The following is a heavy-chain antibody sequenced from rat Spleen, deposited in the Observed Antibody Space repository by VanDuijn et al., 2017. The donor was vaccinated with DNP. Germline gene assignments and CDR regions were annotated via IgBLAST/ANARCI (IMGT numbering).Heavy chain of an antibody. Sequence: EVQLVESGGGFVQPGRSLKLSCTASGFTFSDYNMAWVRQAPKKGLEWVATISYDGSSTYYRDSVKGRFTISRDNAKSTLYLQMDSLRSEDTATYYCARYYPGISAMDAWGQGTSVTVSS. J-gene: IGHJ4*01. D-gene: IGHD1-4*01. CDR3: ARYYPGISAMDA. CDR1: GFTFSDYN. V-gene: IGHV5-7*01. CDR2: ISYDGSST.